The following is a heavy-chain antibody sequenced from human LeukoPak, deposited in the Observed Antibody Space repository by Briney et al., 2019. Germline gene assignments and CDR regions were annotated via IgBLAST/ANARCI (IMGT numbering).Heavy chain of an antibody. Sequence: GGSLRLSCAASGFSFSTYSMNWVRQAPGKGLEWVSGITGSGANTYYADSVKGRFTISRDNSKNTLYLRMNSLRAEDTAVYYCYYYDSSGFYPQTKIDYWGQGTLVTVS. CDR2: ITGSGANT. J-gene: IGHJ4*02. D-gene: IGHD3-22*01. V-gene: IGHV3-23*01. CDR1: GFSFSTYS. CDR3: YYYDSSGFYPQTKIDY.